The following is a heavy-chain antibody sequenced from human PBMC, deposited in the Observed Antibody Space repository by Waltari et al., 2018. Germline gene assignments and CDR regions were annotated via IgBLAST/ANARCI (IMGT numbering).Heavy chain of an antibody. CDR3: ARGGQDCSSTSCFYYYYYYYMDV. CDR2: IYHSGST. Sequence: QVQLQESGPGLVKPSETLSLTCTVSGYSISSGYYWGWIRKPPGKGREWSGSIYHSGSTYYNPSLKGRVTISVDTSKNQFSLKLSSVTAADTAVYYCARGGQDCSSTSCFYYYYYYYMDVWGKGTTVTVSS. J-gene: IGHJ6*03. D-gene: IGHD2-2*01. V-gene: IGHV4-38-2*02. CDR1: GYSISSGYY.